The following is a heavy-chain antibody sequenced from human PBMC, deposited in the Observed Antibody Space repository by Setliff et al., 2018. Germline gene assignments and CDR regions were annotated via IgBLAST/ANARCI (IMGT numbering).Heavy chain of an antibody. J-gene: IGHJ6*03. CDR3: AKEGGGYSYDTSGYYYDYYYYYYMDV. D-gene: IGHD3-22*01. V-gene: IGHV3-23*01. CDR1: GFTFGDYA. CDR2: ISGSSVDT. Sequence: GGSLRLSCSVSGFTFGDYAMSWVRQTPGKGLEWVSTISGSSVDTYYVDSVKGRFAISRDNSKNTLSLQMNSLRAEDTAVYFCAKEGGGYSYDTSGYYYDYYYYYYMDVWGKGTTVTVSS.